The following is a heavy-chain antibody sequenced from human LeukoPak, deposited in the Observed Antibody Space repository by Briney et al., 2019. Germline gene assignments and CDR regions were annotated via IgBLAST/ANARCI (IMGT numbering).Heavy chain of an antibody. Sequence: GGSLRLSCAASGFSFSNGWMSWVRQAPGKGLEWVGRIKSKTDGGTTDYAAPVKGRFTISRDDSKNTLYLQMNSLKTEDTAVYYCAKAHIVGASYLATGYGMDVWGQGTTVTVSS. CDR2: IKSKTDGGTT. J-gene: IGHJ6*02. V-gene: IGHV3-15*01. CDR1: GFSFSNGW. D-gene: IGHD1-26*01. CDR3: AKAHIVGASYLATGYGMDV.